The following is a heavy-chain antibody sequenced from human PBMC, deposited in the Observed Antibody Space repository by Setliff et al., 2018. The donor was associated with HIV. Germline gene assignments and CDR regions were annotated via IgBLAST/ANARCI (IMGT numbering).Heavy chain of an antibody. CDR2: IIPVFGPA. CDR3: AILSVYWFDP. CDR1: GGTLSTYA. Sequence: RASVKVSCKASGGTLSTYAVSWVRQAPGQGLEWMGGIIPVFGPAGYAKKFQGRVTITADESTRTAYMELSSLRSEDTAVYYCAILSVYWFDPWGQGTPVTVSS. J-gene: IGHJ5*02. V-gene: IGHV1-69*13. D-gene: IGHD1-20*01.